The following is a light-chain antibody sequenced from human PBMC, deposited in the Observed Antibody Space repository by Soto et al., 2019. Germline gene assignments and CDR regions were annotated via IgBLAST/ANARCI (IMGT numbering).Light chain of an antibody. CDR1: QSISSW. CDR3: QQYNNWPRT. J-gene: IGKJ1*01. Sequence: DIQLTQSPSLLSASIGDRVTITCRASQSISSWLAWYQQKPGKAPKLLIYKASSLESGVPSRFSGSGSGTEFTLTISSLQSEDFAVYYCQQYNNWPRTFGQGTKVDI. V-gene: IGKV1-5*03. CDR2: KAS.